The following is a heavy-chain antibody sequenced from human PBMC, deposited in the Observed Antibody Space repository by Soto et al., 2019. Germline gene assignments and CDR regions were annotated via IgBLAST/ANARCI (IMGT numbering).Heavy chain of an antibody. D-gene: IGHD3-3*01. V-gene: IGHV3-48*01. CDR3: ARTYYDFWSGYSPFYMDV. Sequence: EVQLVESGGGLVQPGGSLRLSCAASGFTFSSYSMNWVRQAPGKGLEWVSYISSSSSTIYYADSVKGRFTISRDNAKNSLYLQMNSLRAEDTAVNYCARTYYDFWSGYSPFYMDVWGKGTTVTVSS. J-gene: IGHJ6*03. CDR1: GFTFSSYS. CDR2: ISSSSSTI.